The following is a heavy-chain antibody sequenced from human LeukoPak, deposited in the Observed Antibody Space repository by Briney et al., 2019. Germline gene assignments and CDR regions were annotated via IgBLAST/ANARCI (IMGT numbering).Heavy chain of an antibody. CDR2: INPNSGGT. J-gene: IGHJ4*02. V-gene: IGHV1-2*02. Sequence: ASVKVSCKASGYTFTGYYMHWVRQAPGQGLEWMGWINPNSGGTNYAQKFQGRVTMTRDTSISTAYMELSRLRSDDTAVYYCARVGLSGSSRTRLIDYWGQGTLVTVSS. CDR1: GYTFTGYY. CDR3: ARVGLSGSSRTRLIDY. D-gene: IGHD1-26*01.